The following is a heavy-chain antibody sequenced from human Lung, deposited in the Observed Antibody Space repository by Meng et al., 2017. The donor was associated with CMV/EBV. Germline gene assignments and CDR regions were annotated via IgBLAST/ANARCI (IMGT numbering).Heavy chain of an antibody. CDR3: ASFDHIPRRNYFDY. J-gene: IGHJ4*02. D-gene: IGHD2-21*01. CDR2: IHHSGSA. Sequence: VPPEESGPGLVEPSQPLSLTCTVSGGSMSSGNYYWSWIRQPPGKGLEWIGYIHHSGSAYYNPSLKSRVSISVDTSKNQFSLNLNSMTAADTAVYYCASFDHIPRRNYFDYWGQGTLVTVSS. CDR1: GGSMSSGNYY. V-gene: IGHV4-30-4*01.